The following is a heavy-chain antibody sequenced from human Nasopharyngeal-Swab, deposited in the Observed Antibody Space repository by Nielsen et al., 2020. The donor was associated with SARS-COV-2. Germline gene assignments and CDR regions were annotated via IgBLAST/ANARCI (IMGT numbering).Heavy chain of an antibody. V-gene: IGHV4-39*07. Sequence: WIRQPPGKGLEWIGSIYHSGGGYYNPSLKSRVTISVDTSKNQFSLKLSSVTAADTAVYYCARDRGRGYSYGSFHYWGQGTLVTVSS. J-gene: IGHJ4*02. CDR3: ARDRGRGYSYGSFHY. D-gene: IGHD5-18*01. CDR2: IYHSGGG.